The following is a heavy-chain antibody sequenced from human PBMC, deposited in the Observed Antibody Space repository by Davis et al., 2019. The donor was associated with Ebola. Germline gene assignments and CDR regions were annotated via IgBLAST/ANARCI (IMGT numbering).Heavy chain of an antibody. D-gene: IGHD4-23*01. Sequence: GESLKISCAASGFTFSSYALHWVRQAPGKGLEYVSAISSNGRITYYANSVKGRFTISRDNSKNTLYLQMGSLRAEDMAVYYCARDLTAVEAIEGTLDYWGQGTLVIVSS. J-gene: IGHJ4*02. V-gene: IGHV3-64*01. CDR2: ISSNGRIT. CDR1: GFTFSSYA. CDR3: ARDLTAVEAIEGTLDY.